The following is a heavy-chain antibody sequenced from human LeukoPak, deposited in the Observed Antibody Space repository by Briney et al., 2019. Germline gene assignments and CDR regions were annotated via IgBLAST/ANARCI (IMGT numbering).Heavy chain of an antibody. Sequence: SETLSLTCTVSGGSISSGGYYWSWIRQHPVKGLEWIGYIYYSGSTYYNPSLKSRVTISVDTSKNQFSLKLSSVTAADTAVYYCARASPGGDSGWEAAFDIWGQGTMVTVSS. CDR1: GGSISSGGYY. V-gene: IGHV4-31*03. J-gene: IGHJ3*02. D-gene: IGHD2-21*02. CDR2: IYYSGST. CDR3: ARASPGGDSGWEAAFDI.